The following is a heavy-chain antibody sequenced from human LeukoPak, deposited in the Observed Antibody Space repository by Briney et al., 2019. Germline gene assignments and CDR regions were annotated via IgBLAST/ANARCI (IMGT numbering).Heavy chain of an antibody. CDR3: AQFCSGGSCLLDDY. D-gene: IGHD2-15*01. CDR2: MNPNSGNT. V-gene: IGHV1-8*01. J-gene: IGHJ4*02. CDR1: GYTFTSYD. Sequence: ASVKVSCKASGYTFTSYDINWVRHAPGQGLEWMGWMNPNSGNTGYAQKFQGRVTMTRNTSISTAYMELSSLRSEDTAVYYCAQFCSGGSCLLDDYWGQGTLVTVSS.